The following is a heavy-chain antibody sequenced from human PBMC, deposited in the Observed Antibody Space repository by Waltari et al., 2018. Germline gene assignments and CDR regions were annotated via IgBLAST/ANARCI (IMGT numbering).Heavy chain of an antibody. J-gene: IGHJ6*02. CDR1: GFTFSSYS. CDR3: ARDLTTVSYYYYGMDV. D-gene: IGHD4-17*01. V-gene: IGHV3-21*01. CDR2: ISSRRSYI. Sequence: EVQLVESGGGLVKPGGSLRLSCAASGFTFSSYSMNWVRQAPGKGLEWVSSISSRRSYIYYADSVKGRFTISRDNAKNSLYLQMNSLRAEDTAVYYCARDLTTVSYYYYGMDVWGQGTTVTVSS.